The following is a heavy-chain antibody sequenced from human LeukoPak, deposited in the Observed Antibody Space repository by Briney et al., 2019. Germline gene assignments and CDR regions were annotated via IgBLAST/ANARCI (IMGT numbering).Heavy chain of an antibody. J-gene: IGHJ4*02. V-gene: IGHV1-2*02. D-gene: IGHD2-2*01. CDR2: INPNSGDT. CDR3: ARANFLYCSSTTCLFDY. Sequence: ASVKVSCKASGYTFTDYYMHWVRQAPGQGFEWMGWINPNSGDTNYTQRFQGRVTMTRDTSISTAHMELSRLRSDDTAVYYCARANFLYCSSTTCLFDYWGQGTLVIVSS. CDR1: GYTFTDYY.